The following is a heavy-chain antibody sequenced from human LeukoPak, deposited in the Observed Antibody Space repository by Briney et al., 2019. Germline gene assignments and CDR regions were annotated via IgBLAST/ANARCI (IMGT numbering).Heavy chain of an antibody. Sequence: GGSLRLSCAVSGLNLNSYAMHWVRQAPGKGLEWVAVIRHDEANSFYADSVQGRFTISRDTSKKLLYLQMNILRVEDTAVYYCAKEYTPSSPLGELDSWGQGTLVTVSS. CDR1: GLNLNSYA. J-gene: IGHJ5*01. CDR2: IRHDEANS. V-gene: IGHV3-30*02. D-gene: IGHD6-6*01. CDR3: AKEYTPSSPLGELDS.